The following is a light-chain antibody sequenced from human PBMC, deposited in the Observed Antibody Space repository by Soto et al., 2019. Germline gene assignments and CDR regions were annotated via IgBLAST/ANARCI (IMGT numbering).Light chain of an antibody. V-gene: IGLV2-14*01. CDR1: SSDVGGYNY. CDR3: SSYTSSSLVV. Sequence: QSALTQPASVSGSPGQSITISCTGTSSDVGGYNYVSWYQQHPGKAPKLMIYDVINRPSGVSNRFSGSKSGNTASLTISGLQAEDEADYYCSSYTSSSLVVFGGGTTLTVL. CDR2: DVI. J-gene: IGLJ2*01.